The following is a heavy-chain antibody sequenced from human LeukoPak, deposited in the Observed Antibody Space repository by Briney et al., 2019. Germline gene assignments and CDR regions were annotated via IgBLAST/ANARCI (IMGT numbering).Heavy chain of an antibody. CDR2: IRSDGGSR. CDR1: GFTFSSYA. J-gene: IGHJ4*02. CDR3: ARNPIGWDGSDYVSSYYFDY. D-gene: IGHD1-26*01. Sequence: PGGSLRLSCAVSGFTFSSYAMDWVRQAPGKGLEYDSGIRSDGGSRYYANSVKGRFTISSDNSNNTLFLQMGSLRVEDMAVYYCARNPIGWDGSDYVSSYYFDYWGQGTLVTVSS. V-gene: IGHV3-64*01.